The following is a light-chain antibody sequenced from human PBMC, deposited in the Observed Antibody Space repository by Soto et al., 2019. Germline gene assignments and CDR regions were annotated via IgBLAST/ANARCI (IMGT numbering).Light chain of an antibody. CDR3: QHCDTHPLT. CDR1: QSISSW. Sequence: DIQMTQSPSTLSASVGDRVTITCRASQSISSWLAWYQQQPGKAPNFLLQMESSLESGVPSSFSGCGSGTEFTISISSLQADDVANYFCQHCDTHPLTFGRGTKVEIK. J-gene: IGKJ4*01. V-gene: IGKV1-5*03. CDR2: MES.